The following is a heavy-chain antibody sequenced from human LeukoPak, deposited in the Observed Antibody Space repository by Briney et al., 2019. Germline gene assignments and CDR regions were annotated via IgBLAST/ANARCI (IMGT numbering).Heavy chain of an antibody. J-gene: IGHJ4*02. CDR3: ARVYGSGSYSWGYFDY. CDR1: GFTFRSSW. D-gene: IGHD3-10*01. Sequence: GGSLRLSCAASGFTFRSSWMHWVRQAPGKGLVWVSRIYSDGRTATYADSVKGRFTISRDNAKNSLYLQMNSLRAEDTAVYYCARVYGSGSYSWGYFDYWGQGTLVTVSS. CDR2: IYSDGRTA. V-gene: IGHV3-74*01.